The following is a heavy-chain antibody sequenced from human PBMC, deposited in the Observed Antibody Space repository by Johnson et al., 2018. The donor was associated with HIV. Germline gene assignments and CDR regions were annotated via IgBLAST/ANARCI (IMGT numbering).Heavy chain of an antibody. CDR1: GFTFSNHA. V-gene: IGHV3-30-3*01. D-gene: IGHD3-22*01. CDR3: ARSQTMIVDGADAFDI. Sequence: QMQLVESGGGVVQPGTSLRLSCAASGFTFSNHALHWVRQAPGKGLEWVASISYDGSNKYYADSVKGRFTISRDNSKNTLYLQMNSLRAEDTAVYYCARSQTMIVDGADAFDIWGQGTMVTVSS. CDR2: ISYDGSNK. J-gene: IGHJ3*02.